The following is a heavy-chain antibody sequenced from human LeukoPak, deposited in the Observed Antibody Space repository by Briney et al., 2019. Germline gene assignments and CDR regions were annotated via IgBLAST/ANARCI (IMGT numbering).Heavy chain of an antibody. J-gene: IGHJ6*02. V-gene: IGHV1-69*04. CDR1: GGTFISYA. D-gene: IGHD3-22*01. Sequence: SVKVSCKASGGTFISYAISWVRQAPGQGLEWMGRIIPILGIANYAQKFQGRVTITADKSTSTAYMELSSLRSEDTAVYYCARSPYYYDSSGYSLNYYYGMDVWGQGTTVTVSS. CDR2: IIPILGIA. CDR3: ARSPYYYDSSGYSLNYYYGMDV.